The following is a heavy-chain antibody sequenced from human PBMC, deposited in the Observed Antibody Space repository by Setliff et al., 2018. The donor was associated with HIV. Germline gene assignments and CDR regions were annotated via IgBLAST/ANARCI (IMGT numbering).Heavy chain of an antibody. J-gene: IGHJ4*02. D-gene: IGHD6-19*01. V-gene: IGHV4-39*01. Sequence: ASETLSLTCTVSGGSISSSRYYWGWIRQPPGKGLEWIGSIYYSGRTYYNPSLKIRGTISVDTSNNQFSLKLNSMTAADTAAYYCASGREAVAGALHFDYWGQGPLVTVSS. CDR1: GGSISSSRYY. CDR2: IYYSGRT. CDR3: ASGREAVAGALHFDY.